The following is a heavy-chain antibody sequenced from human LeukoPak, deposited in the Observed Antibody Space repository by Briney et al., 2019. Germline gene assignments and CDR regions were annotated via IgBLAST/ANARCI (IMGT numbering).Heavy chain of an antibody. CDR2: ISYDGSNK. V-gene: IGHV3-30*04. CDR1: GFTFSSHA. J-gene: IGHJ4*02. D-gene: IGHD3-3*01. CDR3: AKVGKSDQNDFFTTKEKQLDY. Sequence: GGSLRLSCAASGFTFSSHAMHWVRQAPGKGLEWVAVISYDGSNKYYADSVKGRFTISRDNSKNTLYLQMNSLRAEDTAVYYCAKVGKSDQNDFFTTKEKQLDYWGQGTLLTVSS.